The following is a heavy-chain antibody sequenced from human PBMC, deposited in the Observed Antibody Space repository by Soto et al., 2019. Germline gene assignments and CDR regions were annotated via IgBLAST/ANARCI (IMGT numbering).Heavy chain of an antibody. CDR1: GFTFSSYW. Sequence: EVQLVESGGGLVQPGGSLRLSCAASGFTFSSYWMHWVRQAPGKGLVWVSRINSDGSSTSYADSVKGRFTISRDNAKNTLYLXXXSLXAEDTAVYYCAVAVAGPTAIGYWGQGTLVTVSS. V-gene: IGHV3-74*01. D-gene: IGHD6-19*01. J-gene: IGHJ4*02. CDR2: INSDGSST. CDR3: AVAVAGPTAIGY.